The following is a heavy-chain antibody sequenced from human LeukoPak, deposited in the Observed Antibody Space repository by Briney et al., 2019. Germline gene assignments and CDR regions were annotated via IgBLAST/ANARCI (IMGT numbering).Heavy chain of an antibody. J-gene: IGHJ4*02. D-gene: IGHD5-24*01. CDR3: AKKPATIKFPFDI. Sequence: GGSLRLSCVGSGFSFSTYDMAWVGQTPGRGRAGAPAISTTGGYTEDADSVKGRFTISRDSSQNTLFLQMHSLRAEDTAVYYCAKKPATIKFPFDIWGQGSLVTVSP. CDR2: ISTTGGYT. V-gene: IGHV3-23*01. CDR1: GFSFSTYD.